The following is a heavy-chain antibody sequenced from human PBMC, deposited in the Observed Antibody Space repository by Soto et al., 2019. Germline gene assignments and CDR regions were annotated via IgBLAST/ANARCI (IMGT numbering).Heavy chain of an antibody. CDR3: AREFSEEDYYYMDV. Sequence: GGSLRLSCAASGFTFSSYWMSWVRQAPGKGPEWVANIKQDGSEKYYVDSVKGRFTISRDNAKNSLYLQMNSLRAEDTAVYYCAREFSEEDYYYMDVWGKGTTVTVSS. CDR1: GFTFSSYW. CDR2: IKQDGSEK. V-gene: IGHV3-7*01. D-gene: IGHD6-19*01. J-gene: IGHJ6*03.